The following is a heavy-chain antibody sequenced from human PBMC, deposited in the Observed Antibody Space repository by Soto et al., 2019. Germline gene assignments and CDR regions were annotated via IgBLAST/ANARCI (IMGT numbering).Heavy chain of an antibody. D-gene: IGHD1-26*01. J-gene: IGHJ4*02. CDR1: GYSFTSLD. V-gene: IGHV1-8*01. CDR3: ARGVSAGVDY. Sequence: QVQLVQSGAEVRETGASVKVSCKASGYSFTSLDINWVRQTAGQGLEWMGWMQPSTGRTGYAQKFQGRVTMTRDTSLNTAYMELTTLTSDDTAFYYCARGVSAGVDYWGQGTLVTVSS. CDR2: MQPSTGRT.